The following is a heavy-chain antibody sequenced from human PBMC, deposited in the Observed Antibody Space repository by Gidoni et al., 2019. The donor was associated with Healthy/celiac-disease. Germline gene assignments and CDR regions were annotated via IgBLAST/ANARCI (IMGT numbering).Heavy chain of an antibody. V-gene: IGHV4-39*01. J-gene: IGHJ4*02. Sequence: QLQLQESGPGLVKPSETLSLTCTVSGGSISSSSYYWGWIRQPPGKGLEWIGSIYYSGSTYYNPSLKSRVTISVDTSKNQFSLKLSSVTAADTAVYYCIAADGVRTPESFDYWGQGTLVTVSS. D-gene: IGHD2-15*01. CDR3: IAADGVRTPESFDY. CDR1: GGSISSSSYY. CDR2: IYYSGST.